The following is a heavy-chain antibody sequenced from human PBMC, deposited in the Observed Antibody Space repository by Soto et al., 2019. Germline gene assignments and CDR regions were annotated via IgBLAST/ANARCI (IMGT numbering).Heavy chain of an antibody. J-gene: IGHJ4*02. D-gene: IGHD4-17*01. CDR2: IIPIFGTA. CDR1: GGTFSSYA. V-gene: IGHV1-69*12. Sequence: QVQLVQSGAEVKKPGSSVKASCKASGGTFSSYAISWVRQAPGQGLEWMGGIIPIFGTANYAQKFQGRVTITADESTSTAYMELSSLRSEDTAVYYCARPRLGDYGYYFDYWGQGTLVTVSS. CDR3: ARPRLGDYGYYFDY.